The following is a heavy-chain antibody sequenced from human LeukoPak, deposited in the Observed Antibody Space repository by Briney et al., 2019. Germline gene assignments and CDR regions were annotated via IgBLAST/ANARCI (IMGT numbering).Heavy chain of an antibody. CDR3: ARGYSSGWSAFDY. Sequence: NPGGSLRLSCAASGFTFSSYYMNWVRQAPGRGLEWVSSISSTSSYIYYADSVKGRFTISRDNADNSLYLQMNSLRAEDTAVYYCARGYSSGWSAFDYWGQGTLVTVS. D-gene: IGHD6-19*01. CDR2: ISSTSSYI. V-gene: IGHV3-21*01. J-gene: IGHJ4*02. CDR1: GFTFSSYY.